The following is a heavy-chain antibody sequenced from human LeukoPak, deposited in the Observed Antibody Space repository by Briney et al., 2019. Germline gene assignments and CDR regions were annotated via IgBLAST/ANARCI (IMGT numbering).Heavy chain of an antibody. D-gene: IGHD1-26*01. V-gene: IGHV4-59*11. J-gene: IGHJ6*03. CDR3: ARVVVPATLPPYYHYMDV. Sequence: SETPSLTCSVSGGSISSHYWSWIRQPPGKGLEWIGYISNSESTNSNPSLKSRVTISIDPSKEQFSLRLSSVTVADSALYYCARVVVPATLPPYYHYMDVWGKGASVTVSS. CDR2: ISNSEST. CDR1: GGSISSHY.